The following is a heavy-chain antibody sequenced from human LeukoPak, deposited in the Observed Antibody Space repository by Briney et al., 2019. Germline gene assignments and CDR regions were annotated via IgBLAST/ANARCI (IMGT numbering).Heavy chain of an antibody. CDR3: ARTHGGYVSFDY. D-gene: IGHD5-12*01. CDR2: IYYSGST. CDR1: GASIGAYY. V-gene: IGHV4-59*12. Sequence: SETLSLTCSVSGASIGAYYWSWIRQPPGKGLERMGYIYYSGSTTYNPSLKSRVTISVDSSKNQFSLKLSSVTAADTGLYYCARTHGGYVSFDYWGQGTLVTVSS. J-gene: IGHJ4*02.